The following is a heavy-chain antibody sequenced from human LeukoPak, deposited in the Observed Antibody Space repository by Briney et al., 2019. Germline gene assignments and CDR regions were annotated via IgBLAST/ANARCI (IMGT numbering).Heavy chain of an antibody. J-gene: IGHJ5*02. D-gene: IGHD6-6*01. CDR1: GGSFSGYY. V-gene: IGHV4-34*01. CDR3: ARHGLSIATPGRWFDP. CDR2: INHSGST. Sequence: ASETLSLTCAVYGGSFSGYYWSWIRQPPGKGLEWIGEINHSGSTNYNPSLKSRVTISVDTSKNQFSLKLSSVTAADTAVYYCARHGLSIATPGRWFDPWGQGTLVTVSS.